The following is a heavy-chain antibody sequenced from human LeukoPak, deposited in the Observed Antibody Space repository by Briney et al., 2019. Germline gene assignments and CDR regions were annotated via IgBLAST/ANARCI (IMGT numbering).Heavy chain of an antibody. V-gene: IGHV1-69*13. D-gene: IGHD2-2*02. CDR1: GGTFSSYA. Sequence: SVKVSCKASGGTFSSYAISWVRQAPGQGLEWMGGIIPIFGTANSAQKFQGRVTITADESTNTASLELSSLRSEDTAVSYCARDPLGDCSSTSCYSYWGQGTLVTVSS. J-gene: IGHJ4*02. CDR3: ARDPLGDCSSTSCYSY. CDR2: IIPIFGTA.